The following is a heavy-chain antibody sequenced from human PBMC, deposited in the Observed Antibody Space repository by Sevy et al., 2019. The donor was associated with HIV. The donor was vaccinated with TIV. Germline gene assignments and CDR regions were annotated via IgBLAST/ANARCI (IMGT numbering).Heavy chain of an antibody. CDR3: ASSGDYDSSGYSGVGSYDYYYGMDV. J-gene: IGHJ6*02. CDR1: GYTFTGYY. Sequence: AAVKVSCKASGYTFTGYYMHWVRQAPGQGLERMGRINPNSRGTNYPQKFQGRVTMTRDTSISTAYMELSRLRSDDTAVYYCASSGDYDSSGYSGVGSYDYYYGMDVWGQGTMVTVSS. D-gene: IGHD3-22*01. CDR2: INPNSRGT. V-gene: IGHV1-2*06.